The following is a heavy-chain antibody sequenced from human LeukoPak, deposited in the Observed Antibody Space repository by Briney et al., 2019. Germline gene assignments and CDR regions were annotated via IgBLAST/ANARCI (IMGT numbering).Heavy chain of an antibody. CDR3: ARDPGWYGGY. D-gene: IGHD6-19*01. CDR2: ISGSGGST. J-gene: IGHJ4*02. Sequence: GFTXXXYPMSWVRQAPGKGLEWISSISGSGGSTFYADSVKGRSTISRDNAKNSLYLQMNSLRAEDTAVYYCARDPGWYGGYWGQGTLVTVSS. CDR1: GFTXXXYP. V-gene: IGHV3-23*01.